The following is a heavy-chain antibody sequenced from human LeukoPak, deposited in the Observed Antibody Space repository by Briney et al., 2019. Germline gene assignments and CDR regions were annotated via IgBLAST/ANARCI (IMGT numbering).Heavy chain of an antibody. Sequence: SVKVSCKASGGTFSSYAISWVRQAPGQGLEWMGRIIPIFGIANYAQKFQGRVTITADKSTSTAYMELSSLRSEDTAVYYCARGSQYCSSTSCPKWFDPWGQGTLVTVSS. CDR2: IIPIFGIA. D-gene: IGHD2-2*01. CDR1: GGTFSSYA. J-gene: IGHJ5*02. V-gene: IGHV1-69*04. CDR3: ARGSQYCSSTSCPKWFDP.